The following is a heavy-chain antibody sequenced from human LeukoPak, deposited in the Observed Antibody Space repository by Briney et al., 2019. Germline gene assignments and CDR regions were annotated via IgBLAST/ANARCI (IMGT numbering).Heavy chain of an antibody. J-gene: IGHJ4*02. V-gene: IGHV3-20*04. CDR3: ARGESGSYSFDY. Sequence: PGGSLRLSCAASGFSFDDYGMSWVRQAPGKGLEWVSGINWNGGRTGYADSVKGRFTISRDNAKNSLYLQMNSLRAEDTALYYCARGESGSYSFDYWGQGTLVTVSS. D-gene: IGHD1-26*01. CDR1: GFSFDDYG. CDR2: INWNGGRT.